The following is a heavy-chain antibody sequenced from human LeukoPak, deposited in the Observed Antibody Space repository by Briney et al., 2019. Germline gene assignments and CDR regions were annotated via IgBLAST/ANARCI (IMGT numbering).Heavy chain of an antibody. CDR1: NYSISSGYY. D-gene: IGHD3-22*01. CDR2: IYHSGST. V-gene: IGHV4-38-2*02. CDR3: ARDRSITMIVVVIDHDAFDI. J-gene: IGHJ3*02. Sequence: SETLSLTCTVSNYSISSGYYWGWIRQPPEKGLEWIGSIYHSGSTYSNPSLKSRVTISVDTSKNQFSLKLSSVTAADTAVYYCARDRSITMIVVVIDHDAFDIWGQGTMVTVSS.